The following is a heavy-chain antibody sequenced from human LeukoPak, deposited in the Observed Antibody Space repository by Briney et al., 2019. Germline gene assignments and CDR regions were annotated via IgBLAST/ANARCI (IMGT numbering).Heavy chain of an antibody. CDR2: IGTAGDT. J-gene: IGHJ6*03. CDR1: GFTFSSYG. D-gene: IGHD6-19*01. CDR3: ARGGSGWYPPVYMDV. Sequence: GGSLRLSCAASGFTFSSYGMHWVRQATGKGLEWVSAIGTAGDTYYPGSVKGRFTISRENAKNSLYLQMNSLRAGDTAVYYCARGGSGWYPPVYMDVWGKGTTVTVSS. V-gene: IGHV3-13*01.